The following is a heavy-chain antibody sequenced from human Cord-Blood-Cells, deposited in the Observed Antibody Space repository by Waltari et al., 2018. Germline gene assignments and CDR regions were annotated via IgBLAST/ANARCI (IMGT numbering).Heavy chain of an antibody. CDR2: ISSSGSTI. V-gene: IGHV3-48*03. J-gene: IGHJ4*02. D-gene: IGHD1-26*01. Sequence: EVQLVESGGGLVQPGGSLRLSCAASGFTFSSYEMNWVRQAPGKGLDVLSYISSSGSTIYYADSVKGRFTISRDNAKNALYLQMNSLRAEDTAVYYCARDHRYGGYYWGQGTLVTVSS. CDR1: GFTFSSYE. CDR3: ARDHRYGGYY.